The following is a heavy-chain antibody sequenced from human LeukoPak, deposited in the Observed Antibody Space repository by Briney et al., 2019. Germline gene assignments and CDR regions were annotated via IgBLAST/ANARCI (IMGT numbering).Heavy chain of an antibody. V-gene: IGHV1-2*02. CDR3: AKGADDYGDYFTRAFDP. J-gene: IGHJ5*02. CDR2: INPNSGGT. D-gene: IGHD4-17*01. CDR1: GYTFTGYY. Sequence: GASVKVSCKASGYTFTGYYMHWVRQAPGQGLEWMGWINPNSGGTNYAQKFQGRVTMTRDTSISTAYMELSRLRSDDTAVYYCAKGADDYGDYFTRAFDPWGQGTPVTVSS.